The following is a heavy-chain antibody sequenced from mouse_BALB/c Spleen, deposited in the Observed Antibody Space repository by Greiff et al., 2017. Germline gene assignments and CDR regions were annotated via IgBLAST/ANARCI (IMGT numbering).Heavy chain of an antibody. CDR1: GFNIKDTY. CDR3: ARWLLRAMDY. CDR2: IDPANGNT. V-gene: IGHV14-3*02. D-gene: IGHD2-3*01. J-gene: IGHJ4*01. Sequence: EVQGVESGAELVKPGASVKLSCTASGFNIKDTYMHWVKQRPEQGLEWIGRIDPANGNTKYDPKFQGKATITADTSSNTAYLQLSSLTSEDTAVYYCARWLLRAMDYWGQGTSVTVSS.